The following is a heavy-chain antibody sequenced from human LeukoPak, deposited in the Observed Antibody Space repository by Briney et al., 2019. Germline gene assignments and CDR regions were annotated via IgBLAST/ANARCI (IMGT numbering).Heavy chain of an antibody. CDR1: GGTFSSYA. D-gene: IGHD3-10*01. V-gene: IGHV1-2*02. Sequence: ASVKVSCKASGGTFSSYAISWVRQAPGQGLEWMGWINPNSGGTNYAQKFQGRVTMTRDTSISTAYMELSRLRSDDTAMYYCARDAITRGIIDYWGQGTLVTVSS. CDR3: ARDAITRGIIDY. J-gene: IGHJ4*02. CDR2: INPNSGGT.